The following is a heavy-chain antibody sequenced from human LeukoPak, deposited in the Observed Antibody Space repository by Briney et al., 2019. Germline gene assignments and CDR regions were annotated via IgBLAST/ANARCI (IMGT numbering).Heavy chain of an antibody. CDR1: GFTFSSYG. D-gene: IGHD6-13*01. J-gene: IGHJ4*02. CDR3: TRDWGGVAAGIDY. V-gene: IGHV3-7*03. CDR2: IKTDGSEK. Sequence: GGSLRLSCAASGFTFSSYGMHWVRQAPGKGLEWVANIKTDGSEKYYVDSVKGRFTISRDNAKNSLSLQMNSLSAEDTAVYYCTRDWGGVAAGIDYWGQGTLVTVSS.